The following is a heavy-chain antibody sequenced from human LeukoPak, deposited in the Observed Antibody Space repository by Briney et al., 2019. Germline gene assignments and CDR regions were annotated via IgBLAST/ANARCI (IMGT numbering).Heavy chain of an antibody. CDR3: GRDRIFGVVMKGNWFDP. V-gene: IGHV1-2*02. Sequence: ASVNLSCKASGYTFTGYYMHWVRHAPGQGLGWMGWINPNSGGTNYAQKFQGRVTMTSDTSISTAYMELSRLRSDDTAVYYCGRDRIFGVVMKGNWFDPWGQGTLVTVSS. CDR1: GYTFTGYY. CDR2: INPNSGGT. D-gene: IGHD3-3*01. J-gene: IGHJ5*02.